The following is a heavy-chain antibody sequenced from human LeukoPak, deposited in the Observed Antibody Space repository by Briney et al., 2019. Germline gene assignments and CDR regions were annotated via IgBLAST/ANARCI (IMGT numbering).Heavy chain of an antibody. CDR1: GYSISSGYY. J-gene: IGHJ4*02. CDR2: IYHSGST. CDR3: ATDNRYSSSHDY. D-gene: IGHD6-13*01. Sequence: PETLSLTCTVSGYSISSGYYWGWIRQPPGKGLEWIGSIYHSGSTYYNPSLKSRVTISVDTSKNQFSLKLSSVTAADTAVYYCATDNRYSSSHDYWGQGTLVTVSS. V-gene: IGHV4-38-2*02.